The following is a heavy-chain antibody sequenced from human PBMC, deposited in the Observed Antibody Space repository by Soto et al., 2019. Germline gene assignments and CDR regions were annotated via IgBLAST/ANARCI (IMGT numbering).Heavy chain of an antibody. V-gene: IGHV1-18*01. CDR1: GYTFTSYG. Sequence: ASVKVSCKASGYTFTSYGISWVRQAPGQGLEWMGWISAYNGNTNYAQKLQGRVTMTTDTSTSTAYMELRSLRSDDTAVYYCARDSRHCGGGSCSGYWGQGTLVTVSS. CDR2: ISAYNGNT. J-gene: IGHJ4*02. D-gene: IGHD2-15*01. CDR3: ARDSRHCGGGSCSGY.